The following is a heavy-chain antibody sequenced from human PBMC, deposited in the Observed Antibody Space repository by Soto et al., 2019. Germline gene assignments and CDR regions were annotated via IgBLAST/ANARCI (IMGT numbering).Heavy chain of an antibody. CDR1: GFTFSNAW. V-gene: IGHV3-15*01. Sequence: GGSLRLSCAASGFTFSNAWMSWVRQAPGKGLEWVGRIKSKTDGGTTDYAAPVKGRFTISRDDSKNTLYLQMNSLKTEDTAVYYCTTDLYGSYYYYYYGMDVWGQGTTVTVSS. J-gene: IGHJ6*02. CDR3: TTDLYGSYYYYYYGMDV. D-gene: IGHD3-10*01. CDR2: IKSKTDGGTT.